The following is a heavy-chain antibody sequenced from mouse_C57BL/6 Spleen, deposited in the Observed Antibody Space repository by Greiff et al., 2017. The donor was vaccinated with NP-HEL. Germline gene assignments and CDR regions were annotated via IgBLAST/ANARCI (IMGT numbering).Heavy chain of an antibody. CDR1: GYAFTNYL. Sequence: VKLQQSGAELVRPGTSVKVSCKASGYAFTNYLIEWVKQRPGQGLEWIGVINPGSGGTNYNEKFKGKATLTADKSSSTAYMQLSSLTSEDSAVYFCAVGYYGSRDYYYAMDYWGQGTSVTVSS. D-gene: IGHD1-1*01. CDR3: AVGYYGSRDYYYAMDY. V-gene: IGHV1-54*01. CDR2: INPGSGGT. J-gene: IGHJ4*01.